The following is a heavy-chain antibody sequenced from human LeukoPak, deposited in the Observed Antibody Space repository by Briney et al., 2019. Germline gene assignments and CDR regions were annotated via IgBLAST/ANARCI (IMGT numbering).Heavy chain of an antibody. CDR2: ISRGGGAT. Sequence: GGSLRLSCAASGFTFNSYVMTWVRQAPGKGLEWVSGISRGGGATYYAVSVKGRFTLSRDSSKNTLYLQMNSLRADDTALYYCAKGPGTDASDIWGQGTMVTVSS. V-gene: IGHV3-23*01. CDR1: GFTFNSYV. J-gene: IGHJ3*02. CDR3: AKGPGTDASDI.